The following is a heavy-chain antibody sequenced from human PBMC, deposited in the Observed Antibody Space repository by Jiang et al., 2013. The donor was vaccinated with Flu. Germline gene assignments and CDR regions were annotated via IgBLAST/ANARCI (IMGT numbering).Heavy chain of an antibody. CDR3: ARAAVADDYYYYGMDV. J-gene: IGHJ6*02. Sequence: QTLSLTCAISGDSVSSNSAAWNWIRQSPSRGLEWLGRTYYRSKWYNDYAVSVKSRITINPDTSKNQFSLQLNSVTPEDTAVYYCARAAVADDYYYYGMDVWGQGTTVTVSS. D-gene: IGHD6-19*01. CDR2: TYYRSKWYN. V-gene: IGHV6-1*01. CDR1: GDSVSSNSAA.